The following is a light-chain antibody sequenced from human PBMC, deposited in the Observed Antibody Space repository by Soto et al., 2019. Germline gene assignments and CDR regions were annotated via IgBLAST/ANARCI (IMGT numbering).Light chain of an antibody. CDR1: QSVGTY. CDR2: DSS. Sequence: EIVLTQSPATLSLSPGERATLSCRASQSVGTYLAWYQQKPGQAPRLLIYDSSNRATGIPARFSGSGSGTDFTLTISSLEPEDFAIYYCQQRSTWPLFRGGTKVEIK. V-gene: IGKV3-11*01. J-gene: IGKJ4*01. CDR3: QQRSTWPL.